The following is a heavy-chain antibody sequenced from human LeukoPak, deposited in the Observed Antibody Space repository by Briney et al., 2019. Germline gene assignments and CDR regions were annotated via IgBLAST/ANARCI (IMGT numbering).Heavy chain of an antibody. J-gene: IGHJ4*02. CDR1: GFTFSSYS. CDR2: ISSSSSTI. V-gene: IGHV3-48*04. D-gene: IGHD3-10*01. CDR3: ARVGGSIPDY. Sequence: GGSLRLSCAASGFTFSSYSMNWVRQAPGKGLEWVSYISSSSSTIYYADSVKGRFTISRDNAKNSLYLQMNSLRAEDTAVYYCARVGGSIPDYWGQGTLVTVSS.